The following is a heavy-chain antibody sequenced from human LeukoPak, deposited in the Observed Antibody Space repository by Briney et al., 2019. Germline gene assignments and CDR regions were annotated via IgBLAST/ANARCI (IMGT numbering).Heavy chain of an antibody. Sequence: GGSLRLSCAASGFTFSSYRMNWVRRAPGKGPEWVSSISSSSSYIYYADSVKGRFTISRDNAKNSLYLQMNSLRADDTAIYYCVREGSSGYSFDYWGQGTLVTVSS. J-gene: IGHJ4*02. CDR2: ISSSSSYI. D-gene: IGHD6-19*01. V-gene: IGHV3-21*01. CDR3: VREGSSGYSFDY. CDR1: GFTFSSYR.